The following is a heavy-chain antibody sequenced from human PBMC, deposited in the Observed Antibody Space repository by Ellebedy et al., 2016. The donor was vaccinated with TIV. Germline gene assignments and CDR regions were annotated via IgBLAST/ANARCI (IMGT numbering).Heavy chain of an antibody. J-gene: IGHJ4*02. V-gene: IGHV3-23*01. D-gene: IGHD3-10*01. CDR1: GFTFSSYA. CDR3: AKDAPHYY. Sequence: GESLKISCAASGFTFSSYAMSWVRLAPGKGLEWVSALSGSGGSTFYADSVKGRFIISRDNSKNTLYLQMNGLRAEDTAVYYCAKDAPHYYWGQGTLVTVSS. CDR2: LSGSGGST.